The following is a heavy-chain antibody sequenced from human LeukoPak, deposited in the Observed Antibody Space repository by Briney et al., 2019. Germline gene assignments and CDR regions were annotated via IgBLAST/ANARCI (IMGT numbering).Heavy chain of an antibody. CDR3: ARNTADYYDSSGYYYFDY. J-gene: IGHJ4*02. V-gene: IGHV4-61*02. Sequence: SETLSLTCTVSGGSISSGSYYWSWIRQPAGKGLEWIGRIYTSGSTNYNPSLKSRVTISLDTSKNQFSLKLSSVTAADTAVYYCARNTADYYDSSGYYYFDYWGQGTLVTVSS. CDR2: IYTSGST. D-gene: IGHD3-22*01. CDR1: GGSISSGSYY.